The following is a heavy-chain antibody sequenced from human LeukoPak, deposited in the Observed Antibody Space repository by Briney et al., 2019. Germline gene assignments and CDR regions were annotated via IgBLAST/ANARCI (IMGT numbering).Heavy chain of an antibody. CDR3: ARGSSYGWFDP. Sequence: PSETLSLTCTVSGGSISSSSYYWGWIRQPPGKGLEWIGSIYYSGSTYYNPSLKSRVTISVDTSKNQFSLKLSSVTAADTAVYYCARGSSYGWFDPWGQGTLVTVSS. CDR2: IYYSGST. D-gene: IGHD3-16*01. J-gene: IGHJ5*02. CDR1: GGSISSSSYY. V-gene: IGHV4-39*01.